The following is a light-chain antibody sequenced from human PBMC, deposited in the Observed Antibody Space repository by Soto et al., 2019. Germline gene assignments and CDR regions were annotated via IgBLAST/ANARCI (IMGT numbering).Light chain of an antibody. CDR1: SSDVGGNNY. J-gene: IGLJ1*01. CDR2: DVS. V-gene: IGLV2-11*01. Sequence: QSALTQPRSVSGSPGQAVAISCTGTSSDVGGNNYVSWYQQHPGKAPKLLIYDVSTRPSGVPDRFSGSKSGNTASLTISGLQADDEADYDCCSYAGSFIYFFASGTKLTVL. CDR3: CSYAGSFIYF.